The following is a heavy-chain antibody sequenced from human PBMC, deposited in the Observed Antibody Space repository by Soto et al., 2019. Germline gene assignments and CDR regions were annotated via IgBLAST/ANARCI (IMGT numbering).Heavy chain of an antibody. Sequence: EVQLLESGGGLVQPGGSLRLSCAASGFTFSSYAMSWVRQAPGKGLEWVSAISGSGGSTYYADSVKGRFTISRDNSKNTLYLQMNXLRAEDTAVYYCAKDYNYVGAHFDYWGQGTLVTVSS. V-gene: IGHV3-23*01. D-gene: IGHD1-1*01. CDR1: GFTFSSYA. CDR2: ISGSGGST. CDR3: AKDYNYVGAHFDY. J-gene: IGHJ4*02.